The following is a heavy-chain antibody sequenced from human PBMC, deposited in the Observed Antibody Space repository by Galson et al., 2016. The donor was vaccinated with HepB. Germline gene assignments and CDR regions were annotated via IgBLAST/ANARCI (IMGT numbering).Heavy chain of an antibody. Sequence: SETLSLTCTVSGGSISRTTYFWGWICQPPGKGLEWIGTIYHSGTTYYNPSLKSRLTVSVDTSKNQLSLNLTSVTAADTAVYYCARHYSNPGAYWYFDLWGRGTLVTVSS. J-gene: IGHJ2*01. CDR1: GGSISRTTYF. CDR3: ARHYSNPGAYWYFDL. V-gene: IGHV4-39*01. D-gene: IGHD4-11*01. CDR2: IYHSGTT.